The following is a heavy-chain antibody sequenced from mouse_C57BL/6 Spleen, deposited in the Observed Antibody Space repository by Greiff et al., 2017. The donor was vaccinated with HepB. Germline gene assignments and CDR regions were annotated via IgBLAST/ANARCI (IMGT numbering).Heavy chain of an antibody. CDR2: IDPETGGT. D-gene: IGHD1-1*01. CDR1: GYTFTDYE. Sequence: VQLQQSGAELVRPGASVTLSCKASGYTFTDYEMHWVKQTPVHGLEWIGAIDPETGGTAYNQKFKGKAILTADKSSSTAYMTLRSLTSEDSAVYYCTRSQIYYFDYWGQGTTLTVSS. CDR3: TRSQIYYFDY. J-gene: IGHJ2*01. V-gene: IGHV1-15*01.